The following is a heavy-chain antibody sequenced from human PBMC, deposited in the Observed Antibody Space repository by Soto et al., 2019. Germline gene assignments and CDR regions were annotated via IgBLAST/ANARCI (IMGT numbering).Heavy chain of an antibody. CDR1: GYTFTTYG. Sequence: GASVKVSCKPSGYTFTTYGISWVRQAPGQGLEWMGWISAYNGNTNYAQKLQGRVIMTTDTSTSTAYMELRSLRSDDTAVYYCARARGIVIVPAATILQHWGQGTLVTVSS. CDR3: ARARGIVIVPAATILQH. CDR2: ISAYNGNT. J-gene: IGHJ1*01. D-gene: IGHD2-2*01. V-gene: IGHV1-18*01.